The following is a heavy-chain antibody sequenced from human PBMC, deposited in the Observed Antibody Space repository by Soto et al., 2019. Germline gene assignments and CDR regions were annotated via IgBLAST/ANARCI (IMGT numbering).Heavy chain of an antibody. D-gene: IGHD5-12*01. V-gene: IGHV1-69*01. CDR2: IIPIFGTP. Sequence: QVQLVQSGAEVKKPGSSVKVSCKASGVTFSRQDMRWVRQAPGQGLEWMGGIIPIFGTPQYAEKCQDRVTKRADDSTSTAYMKLRSLNSGDTAVYYCGTNDVRDGYSFDYWGQGTLVTVPS. CDR1: GVTFSRQD. J-gene: IGHJ4*02. CDR3: GTNDVRDGYSFDY.